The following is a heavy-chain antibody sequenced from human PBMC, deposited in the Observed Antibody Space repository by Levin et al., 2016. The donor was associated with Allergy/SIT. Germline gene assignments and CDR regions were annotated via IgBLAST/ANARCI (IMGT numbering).Heavy chain of an antibody. CDR2: INHSGST. Sequence: SETLSLTCAVYGGSFSGYYWSWIRQPPGKGLEWIGEINHSGSTNYNPSLKSRVTISVDTSKNQFSLKLSSVTAADTAVYYCARVLATLGYCTNGVCHNNYYFDYWGQGTLVTVSS. J-gene: IGHJ4*02. CDR1: GGSFSGYY. CDR3: ARVLATLGYCTNGVCHNNYYFDY. V-gene: IGHV4-34*01. D-gene: IGHD2-8*01.